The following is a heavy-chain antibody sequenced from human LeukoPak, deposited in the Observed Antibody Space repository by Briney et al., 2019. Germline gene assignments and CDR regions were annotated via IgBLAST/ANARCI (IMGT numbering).Heavy chain of an antibody. CDR1: GGSFSGYY. CDR2: ISSSGST. CDR3: ARGPYSYDSSGAFDI. D-gene: IGHD3-22*01. Sequence: PSETLSLTCAVYGGSFSGYYWSWIRQPAGKGLEWIGRISSSGSTNYNPSLKSRVTISVDTSKNQFSLKLSSVTAADTAVYFCARGPYSYDSSGAFDIWGQGTMVTVSS. V-gene: IGHV4-59*10. J-gene: IGHJ3*02.